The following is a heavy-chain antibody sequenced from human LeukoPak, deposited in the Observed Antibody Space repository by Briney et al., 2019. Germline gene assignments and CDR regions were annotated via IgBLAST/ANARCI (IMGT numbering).Heavy chain of an antibody. Sequence: GGSLRLSCAASGFTFSSYAMSWVRQAPGKGLEWVSAISGSGGSTYYADSVKGRFAISRDNSKNTLYLQMNSLRAEDTAVYYCAKGFGGMITFGGVPGYWGQGTLLPVFS. J-gene: IGHJ4*02. CDR3: AKGFGGMITFGGVPGY. CDR1: GFTFSSYA. D-gene: IGHD3-16*01. CDR2: ISGSGGST. V-gene: IGHV3-23*01.